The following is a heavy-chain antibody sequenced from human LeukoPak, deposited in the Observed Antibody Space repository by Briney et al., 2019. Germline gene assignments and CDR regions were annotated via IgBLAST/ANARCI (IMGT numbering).Heavy chain of an antibody. D-gene: IGHD2-15*01. Sequence: ASVKVSCKASGYTFTSYGISWVRQAPGQGLEWMGWISAYNGNTNYAQKLQGRVTMTTDTSTSTAHMELRSLRSDDTAVYYCARACGRSGLIVVVVAAIDRFDPWGQGTLVTVSS. J-gene: IGHJ5*02. CDR1: GYTFTSYG. CDR2: ISAYNGNT. CDR3: ARACGRSGLIVVVVAAIDRFDP. V-gene: IGHV1-18*01.